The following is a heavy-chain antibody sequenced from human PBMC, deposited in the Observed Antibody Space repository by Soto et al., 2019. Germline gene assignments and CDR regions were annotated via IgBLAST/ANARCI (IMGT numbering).Heavy chain of an antibody. CDR1: GGTFSSYT. CDR2: IIPILGIA. CDR3: ARSTQAPDCYGSAH. Sequence: QVQLVQSGAEVKKPGSSVKVSCKASGGTFSSYTISWVRQAPGQGLEWMGRIIPILGIANYAQKFQGRVTITADKSPSTAYMELSSLRSEDTAVYYCARSTQAPDCYGSAHWGQGTLVTVSS. V-gene: IGHV1-69*02. D-gene: IGHD3-10*01. J-gene: IGHJ4*02.